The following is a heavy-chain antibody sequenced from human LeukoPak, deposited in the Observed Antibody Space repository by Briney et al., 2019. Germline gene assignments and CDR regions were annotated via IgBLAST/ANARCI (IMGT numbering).Heavy chain of an antibody. CDR3: ARATRLAPGGVVPAAILFDY. V-gene: IGHV4-59*12. Sequence: SETLSLTCTISGGSISSYYWTWIRQPPGKGLEWIGYIYNSGTTNYNPSLNSRVTISVDTSKNQFSLKLSSVTAADTAVYYCARATRLAPGGVVPAAILFDYWGQGTLVTVSS. J-gene: IGHJ4*02. CDR2: IYNSGTT. CDR1: GGSISSYY. D-gene: IGHD2-2*01.